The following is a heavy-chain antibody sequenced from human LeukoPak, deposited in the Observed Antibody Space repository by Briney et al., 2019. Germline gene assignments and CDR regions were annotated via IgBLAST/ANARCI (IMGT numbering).Heavy chain of an antibody. CDR3: ARDYYDFWSGYYIYHYGMDV. D-gene: IGHD3-3*01. CDR1: GFTFSSYG. J-gene: IGHJ6*02. V-gene: IGHV3-33*01. Sequence: GGSLRLSCAASGFTFSSYGMHWVRQAPGKGLEWVAVIWYDGSNKYYADSVKGRFTISRDNSENTLYLQMNSLRAEDTAVYYCARDYYDFWSGYYIYHYGMDVWGQGTTVTVSS. CDR2: IWYDGSNK.